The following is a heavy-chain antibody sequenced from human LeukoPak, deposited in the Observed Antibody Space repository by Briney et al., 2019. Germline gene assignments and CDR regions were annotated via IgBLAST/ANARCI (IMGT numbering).Heavy chain of an antibody. CDR1: GFTFSSYA. V-gene: IGHV3-23*01. CDR3: ARRPGLERYYFDY. Sequence: GGSLRLSCAASGFTFSSYAMSWVRQAPGKGLQWVSTISGSGGSTYYADSVKGRFTISRDNSKNTLYLQMNSLRAEDTAVYYCARRPGLERYYFDYWGQGTLVTVSS. J-gene: IGHJ4*02. CDR2: ISGSGGST. D-gene: IGHD1-1*01.